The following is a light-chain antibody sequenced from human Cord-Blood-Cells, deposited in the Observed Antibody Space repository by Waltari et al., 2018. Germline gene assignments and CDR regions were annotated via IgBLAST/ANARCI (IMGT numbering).Light chain of an antibody. J-gene: IGLJ3*02. CDR3: QSADSSGTYWV. CDR2: KAS. V-gene: IGLV3-25*03. Sequence: SYELTQPPSVSVSPGQTARITCSGDALPKQSAYWYQQKPGQAPVLVRYKASERPSGIPERVSGSSSGTTVTLTISGVQAEDEADYYCQSADSSGTYWVFGGGTKLTVL. CDR1: ALPKQS.